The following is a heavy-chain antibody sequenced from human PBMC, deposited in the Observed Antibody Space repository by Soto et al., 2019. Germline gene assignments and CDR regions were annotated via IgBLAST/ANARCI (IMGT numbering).Heavy chain of an antibody. CDR1: GGSFSGYY. V-gene: IGHV4-34*01. J-gene: IGHJ4*02. CDR2: INHSGST. D-gene: IGHD2-8*01. Sequence: QVQLQQWGAGLLKPSETLSLTCAVYGGSFSGYYWSWIRQPPGKGLEWIGEINHSGSTNYNPSLXSXVXXSVDTSKNQFSLKLSSVTAADTAVYYCARGVSHDYWGQGTLVTVSS. CDR3: ARGVSHDY.